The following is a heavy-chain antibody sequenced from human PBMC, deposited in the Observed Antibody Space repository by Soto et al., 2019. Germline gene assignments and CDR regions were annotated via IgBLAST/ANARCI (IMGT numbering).Heavy chain of an antibody. Sequence: PGGSLRLSCAASGFTFSSYAMSWVRQAPGKGLEWVSAISGSGGSTYYADSVKGRFTISRDNSKNMLYLQMNSLRAEDTAVYYCAKSSYSSGWFFDYWGQGTLVTVSS. CDR1: GFTFSSYA. CDR2: ISGSGGST. V-gene: IGHV3-23*01. J-gene: IGHJ4*02. D-gene: IGHD6-19*01. CDR3: AKSSYSSGWFFDY.